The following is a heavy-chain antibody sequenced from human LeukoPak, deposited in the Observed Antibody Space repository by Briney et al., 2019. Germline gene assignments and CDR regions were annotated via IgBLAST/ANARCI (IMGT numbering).Heavy chain of an antibody. Sequence: PGRSLRLSCAASGFTFSSYAMHWVRPAPGKGLEWVALISYDGSNKYYADSVKGRFTISRDNSKNTLYLQMNCLRAEDTAVYYCARGAYYYDSSGEGGAFDIWGQGTMVTVSS. D-gene: IGHD3-22*01. J-gene: IGHJ3*02. CDR3: ARGAYYYDSSGEGGAFDI. CDR2: ISYDGSNK. CDR1: GFTFSSYA. V-gene: IGHV3-30-3*01.